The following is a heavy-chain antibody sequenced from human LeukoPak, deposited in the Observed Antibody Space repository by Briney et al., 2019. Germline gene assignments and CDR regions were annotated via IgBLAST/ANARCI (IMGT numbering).Heavy chain of an antibody. J-gene: IGHJ5*02. D-gene: IGHD3-16*01. V-gene: IGHV1-2*02. CDR1: GYTFTGYY. CDR3: ARDLGQEDLFNWFDP. Sequence: GASVKVSCKASGYTFTGYYMHWVRQAPGQGIEWMGWINPNSGGTNYAQKFQGRVTMTRDTSISTAYMELSRLRSDDTAVYYCARDLGQEDLFNWFDPWGQGTLVTVSS. CDR2: INPNSGGT.